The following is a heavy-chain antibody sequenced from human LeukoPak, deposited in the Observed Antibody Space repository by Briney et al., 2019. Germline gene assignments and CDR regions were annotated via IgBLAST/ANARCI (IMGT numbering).Heavy chain of an antibody. CDR2: INPNSGGT. D-gene: IGHD3-22*01. CDR1: RYTFTGYY. Sequence: GASVKVSFKASRYTFTGYYMHWVRQAPGQGLEWLGRINPNSGGTNYAQKFQGRVTITRDTSISTAYMELSRLISDDTAVYYCARDYYDSSGSYKNWFDPWGQGTLVTVSS. CDR3: ARDYYDSSGSYKNWFDP. J-gene: IGHJ5*02. V-gene: IGHV1-2*06.